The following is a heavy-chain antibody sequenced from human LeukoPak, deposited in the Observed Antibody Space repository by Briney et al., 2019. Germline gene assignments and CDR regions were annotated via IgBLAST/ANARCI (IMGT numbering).Heavy chain of an antibody. CDR3: AKALGGSSDY. D-gene: IGHD2-15*01. Sequence: GGSLRLSCAASGFTFSSYAMSWVRQAPGKGREWVSAISGSGGSRYYADSVKGRFTISRDNSKHTLYLQMNSLRAEDTAVYYCAKALGGSSDYWGQGTLVTVSS. CDR1: GFTFSSYA. CDR2: ISGSGGSR. V-gene: IGHV3-23*01. J-gene: IGHJ4*02.